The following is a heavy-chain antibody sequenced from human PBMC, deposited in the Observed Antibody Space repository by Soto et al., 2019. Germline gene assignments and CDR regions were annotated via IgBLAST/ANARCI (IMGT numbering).Heavy chain of an antibody. CDR3: ARLRTADYYYYYMDV. J-gene: IGHJ6*03. Sequence: SSETLSLTCTVSGGSISSSSYYWGWIRQPPGKGLEWIGSIYYSGSTYYNPSLKSRVTISVDTSKNQFSLKLSSVTAADTAVYYCARLRTADYYYYYMDVWGKGTKVTVSS. V-gene: IGHV4-39*01. CDR1: GGSISSSSYY. CDR2: IYYSGST. D-gene: IGHD2-21*02.